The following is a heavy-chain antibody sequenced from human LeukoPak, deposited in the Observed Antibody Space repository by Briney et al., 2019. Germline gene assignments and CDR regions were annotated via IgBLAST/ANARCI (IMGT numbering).Heavy chain of an antibody. CDR3: AKAKGYYDSSGFDY. CDR1: GFTFSSYA. V-gene: IGHV3-23*01. J-gene: IGHJ4*02. CDR2: ISGSCGST. Sequence: GGSLRLSCAASGFTFSSYAMSWVRQAPGKGLEWVSAISGSCGSTYYADSVKGRFTISRDNSKNTLYLQMNSLRAEDTAVYYCAKAKGYYDSSGFDYWGQGTLVTVSS. D-gene: IGHD3-22*01.